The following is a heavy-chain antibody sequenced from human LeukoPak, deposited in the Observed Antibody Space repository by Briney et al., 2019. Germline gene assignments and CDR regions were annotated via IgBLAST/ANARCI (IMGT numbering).Heavy chain of an antibody. Sequence: GGSLRLSCAASGFTFSSFAMGWVRQAPGKGLEWVSAISGSGDGTHYGDSVKGRFTISRDNSKSTLYLQMISLRAEDTAVYFCAKDVGSSLYYFNYWGQGNLITVSS. D-gene: IGHD6-13*01. CDR1: GFTFSSFA. J-gene: IGHJ4*02. CDR3: AKDVGSSLYYFNY. CDR2: ISGSGDGT. V-gene: IGHV3-23*01.